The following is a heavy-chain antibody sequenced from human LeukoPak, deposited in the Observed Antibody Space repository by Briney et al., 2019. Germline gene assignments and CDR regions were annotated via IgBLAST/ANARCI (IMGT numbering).Heavy chain of an antibody. V-gene: IGHV3-15*01. CDR2: IKSKTAGGAT. D-gene: IGHD3-10*01. CDR3: YSSGRGP. J-gene: IGHJ5*02. CDR1: GLTFSNAW. Sequence: GGSLRLSCEASGLTFSNAWMTWVRQTPGKGLEWVGRIKSKTAGGATDYAAPVKGRFTISRDDSEKTAFQQMNSLQGEDTAVYFCYSSGRGPWGQGTLVTVSS.